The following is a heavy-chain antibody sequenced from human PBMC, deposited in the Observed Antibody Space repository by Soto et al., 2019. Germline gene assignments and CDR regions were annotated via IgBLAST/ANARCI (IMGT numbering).Heavy chain of an antibody. Sequence: QLQLQESGPGLVKPSETLSLTCTVSGGSISSSSYYWGWIRQPPGKGLEWIGSIYYSGSTYYNPSLKSRVTISVDTSKNQFSLKLSSVTAADTAVYYCARRWRYYGSGSYYTRDDAFDIWGQGTMVTVSS. D-gene: IGHD3-10*01. CDR1: GGSISSSSYY. J-gene: IGHJ3*02. V-gene: IGHV4-39*01. CDR2: IYYSGST. CDR3: ARRWRYYGSGSYYTRDDAFDI.